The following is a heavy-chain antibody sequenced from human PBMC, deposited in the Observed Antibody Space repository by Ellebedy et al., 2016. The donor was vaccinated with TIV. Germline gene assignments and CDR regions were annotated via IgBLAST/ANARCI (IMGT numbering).Heavy chain of an antibody. J-gene: IGHJ4*02. Sequence: MPSETLSLTCTVSGGSISSSSYYWGWIRQPPGTGLEWIGSIYYSGSTYYNPSLKSRVTISVDTSKNQFSLKLSSVTAADTAVYYCARVNASGAAAGTLDYWGQGTLVTVSS. CDR1: GGSISSSSYY. V-gene: IGHV4-39*07. D-gene: IGHD6-13*01. CDR3: ARVNASGAAAGTLDY. CDR2: IYYSGST.